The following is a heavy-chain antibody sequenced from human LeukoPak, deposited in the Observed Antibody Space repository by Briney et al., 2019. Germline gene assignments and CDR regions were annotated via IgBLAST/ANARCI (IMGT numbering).Heavy chain of an antibody. D-gene: IGHD6-19*01. CDR3: AKDIHSSGWFPNFDY. CDR2: ISWNSGSI. J-gene: IGHJ4*02. Sequence: GGSLRLSCAASGFTFDDYAMHWVRQAPGKGLEWVSGISWNSGSIGYADSVKGRFTISRDNAKNSLYLQMNSLRAEDMDLYYCAKDIHSSGWFPNFDYWGQGTLVTVSS. V-gene: IGHV3-9*03. CDR1: GFTFDDYA.